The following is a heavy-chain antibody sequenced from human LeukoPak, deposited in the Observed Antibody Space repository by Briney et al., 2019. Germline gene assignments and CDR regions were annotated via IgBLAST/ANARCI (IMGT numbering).Heavy chain of an antibody. Sequence: ASVTVSCKTSGYTFTSYDINWVRQAPGQGLEWMGWMSPNSGNTGYAQKFQGRVTMTRNTSISTAYLELSSLRSEDTAVYYCARGRYYFDSSGFYFLFWGQGTLVTVSS. D-gene: IGHD3-22*01. CDR2: MSPNSGNT. J-gene: IGHJ4*02. V-gene: IGHV1-8*01. CDR1: GYTFTSYD. CDR3: ARGRYYFDSSGFYFLF.